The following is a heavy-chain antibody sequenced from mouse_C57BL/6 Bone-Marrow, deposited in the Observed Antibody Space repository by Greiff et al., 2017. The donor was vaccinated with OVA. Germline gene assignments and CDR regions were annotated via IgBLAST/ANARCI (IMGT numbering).Heavy chain of an antibody. Sequence: QVQLQQPGAELVRPGTSVKLSCKASGYTFTNYWMDWVKQRPGQGLEWIGVIAPSDSYINYNQKFKGRATLTVDTSSSTAYMHLSSLTSEDSAVYYCSHCVSGLSLHYWGQGTSLTVSS. J-gene: IGHJ2*02. D-gene: IGHD1-3*01. CDR2: IAPSDSYI. V-gene: IGHV1-59*01. CDR3: SHCVSGLSLHY. CDR1: GYTFTNYW.